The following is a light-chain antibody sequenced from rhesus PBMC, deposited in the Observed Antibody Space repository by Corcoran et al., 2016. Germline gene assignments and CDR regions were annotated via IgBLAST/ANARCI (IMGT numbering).Light chain of an antibody. V-gene: IGKV1-38*01. J-gene: IGKJ3*01. Sequence: DIQLTQSPSSLSASVGDRVTITCRASQGISSYLAWYQQKPGKAPKLLVFGASNLKSGGPSRFKGRGSGTYFPLTISSLQPEDFAVYYCQQRNSYPFTFGPGTKLDIK. CDR3: QQRNSYPFT. CDR2: GAS. CDR1: QGISSY.